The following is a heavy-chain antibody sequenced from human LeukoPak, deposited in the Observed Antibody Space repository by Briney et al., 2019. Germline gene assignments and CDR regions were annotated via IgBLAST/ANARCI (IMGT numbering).Heavy chain of an antibody. J-gene: IGHJ4*02. D-gene: IGHD4-23*01. CDR3: ARVTTMVPFDY. CDR2: MSYSEGA. Sequence: SETLSLTCSVSGDSISDHYWTWIRQPPGKGLEWIGYMSYSEGAKYSPSLKSRVTISIDMSKNHFSLKLTSVTAADTAVYYCARVTTMVPFDYWGQGTLATVSS. V-gene: IGHV4-59*11. CDR1: GDSISDHY.